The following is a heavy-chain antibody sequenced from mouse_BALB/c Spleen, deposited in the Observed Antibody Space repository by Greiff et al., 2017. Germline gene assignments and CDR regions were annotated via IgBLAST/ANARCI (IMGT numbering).Heavy chain of an antibody. CDR1: GFSLTSYG. Sequence: VKLVESGPGLVQPSQSLSITCTVSGFSLTSYGVHWVRQSPGKGLEWLGVIWSGGSTDYNAAFISRLSISKDNSKSQVFFKMNSLQANDTAIYYCARNKVLYYAMDYWGQGTSVTVSS. J-gene: IGHJ4*01. CDR2: IWSGGST. CDR3: ARNKVLYYAMDY. V-gene: IGHV2-2*02.